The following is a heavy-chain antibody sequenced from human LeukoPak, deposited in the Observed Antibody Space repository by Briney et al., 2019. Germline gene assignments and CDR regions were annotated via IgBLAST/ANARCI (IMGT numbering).Heavy chain of an antibody. CDR2: IIPILGIA. CDR1: GGTFSSYT. D-gene: IGHD3-10*01. V-gene: IGHV1-69*02. CDR3: ARGCGSGSYSQFDY. J-gene: IGHJ4*02. Sequence: SVKVSCKASGGTFSSYTISWVRQAPGQGLEWMGRIIPILGIANYAQKFQGRVTITADKSTSTAYMELSSLRSEDTAVYYCARGCGSGSYSQFDYWGQGTLVTVSS.